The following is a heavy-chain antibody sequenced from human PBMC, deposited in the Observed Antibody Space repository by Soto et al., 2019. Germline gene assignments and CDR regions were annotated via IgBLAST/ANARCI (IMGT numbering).Heavy chain of an antibody. D-gene: IGHD2-2*01. CDR2: INPNSGVT. Sequence: QVRLEQSGAEVKRPGASVKVSCRAFGYTFTGHYIYWVRQAPGQGLEWMGWINPNSGVTNSAPKFQGLVSMTRDTSINTAYMEVSGLKSDDTAVYYCAKDGEEYCSSTSCYNDYWGQGTLVTVSS. CDR3: AKDGEEYCSSTSCYNDY. J-gene: IGHJ4*02. CDR1: GYTFTGHY. V-gene: IGHV1-2*04.